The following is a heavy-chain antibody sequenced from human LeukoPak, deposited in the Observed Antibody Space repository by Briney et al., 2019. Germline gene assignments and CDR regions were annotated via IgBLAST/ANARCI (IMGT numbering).Heavy chain of an antibody. CDR3: TTGIFDY. V-gene: IGHV3-15*01. Sequence: GGSLRLSCAASGFTFSGSAMHWVRQASGKGLEWVGRIKSKTDGRTTDYAAPAKGRFTISRDDSKNTLYLQMNSLKTEDTAVYYCTTGIFDYWGQGTLVTVSS. CDR2: IKSKTDGRTT. J-gene: IGHJ4*02. D-gene: IGHD1-14*01. CDR1: GFTFSGSA.